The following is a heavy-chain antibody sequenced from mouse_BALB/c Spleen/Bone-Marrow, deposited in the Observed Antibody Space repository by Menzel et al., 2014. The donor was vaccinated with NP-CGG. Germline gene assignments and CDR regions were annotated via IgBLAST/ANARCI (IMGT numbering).Heavy chain of an antibody. V-gene: IGHV5-6-4*01. CDR2: ISSGGSYT. Sequence: EVKLVESGGGLVKPGGSLKLSCAASGFTFSSYTMSWVRQTPEKRLEWVATISSGGSYTYYPDSVKGRFTISRDNAKNTLYLQMSSRKSEDTAMYYCTRDPGRGRYFDVWGAGTTVTVSS. J-gene: IGHJ1*01. D-gene: IGHD3-3*01. CDR1: GFTFSSYT. CDR3: TRDPGRGRYFDV.